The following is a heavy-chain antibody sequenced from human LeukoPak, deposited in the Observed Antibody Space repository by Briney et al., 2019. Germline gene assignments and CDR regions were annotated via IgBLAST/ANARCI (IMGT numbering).Heavy chain of an antibody. V-gene: IGHV4-34*01. J-gene: IGHJ5*02. CDR2: INHSGST. D-gene: IGHD4-17*01. CDR3: ARTVTTEPNWFDP. Sequence: SETLSLTCAVYGGSFSGYYWCWIRQPPGKGLEWIGEINHSGSTNYNPSLKSRVTISVDTSKNQFSLKLSSVTAADTAVYYCARTVTTEPNWFDPWGQGTLVTVSS. CDR1: GGSFSGYY.